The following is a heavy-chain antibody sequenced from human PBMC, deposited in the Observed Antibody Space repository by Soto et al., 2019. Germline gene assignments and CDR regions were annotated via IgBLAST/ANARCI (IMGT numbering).Heavy chain of an antibody. J-gene: IGHJ5*02. D-gene: IGHD4-17*01. Sequence: QVHLVQSGAEVKKPGASVQVSCKASGYNFISYGVNWVRQAPGQGPERLGWSNTYKGHTDYAQQFQGRVTLKTDRSTSTVYMGWRSLRSYDTAVYYCARDGGDNGVYNNWFGPWGQGTLVTVSS. V-gene: IGHV1-18*01. CDR1: GYNFISYG. CDR2: SNTYKGHT. CDR3: ARDGGDNGVYNNWFGP.